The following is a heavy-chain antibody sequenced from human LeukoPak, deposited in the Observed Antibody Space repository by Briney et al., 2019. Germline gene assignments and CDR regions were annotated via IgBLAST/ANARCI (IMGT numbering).Heavy chain of an antibody. V-gene: IGHV1-8*01. D-gene: IGHD6-6*01. CDR3: ARGIKYSSRRNYFDY. Sequence: ASVKVSCKSSGYTFTSYDINWVRQATGQGLEWMGWMNPNSGNTGYAQKFQGRVTMTRNTSISTAYMELSSLRSEDTAVYYCARGIKYSSRRNYFDYWGQGTLVTVSS. CDR2: MNPNSGNT. J-gene: IGHJ4*02. CDR1: GYTFTSYD.